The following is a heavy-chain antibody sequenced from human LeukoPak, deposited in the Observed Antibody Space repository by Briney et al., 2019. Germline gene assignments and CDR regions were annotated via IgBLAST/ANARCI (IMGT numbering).Heavy chain of an antibody. Sequence: GGSLRLSCATSGFTFSTYAMHWVRQAPGKGLEYVSVIHSNGDTYYANSVKGRFTISRDNSKNTLYLQMGSLRAEDMAVYYCARGGGPFDYWGRGTLVTVSS. CDR3: ARGGGPFDY. V-gene: IGHV3-64*01. D-gene: IGHD2-15*01. CDR1: GFTFSTYA. J-gene: IGHJ4*02. CDR2: IHSNGDT.